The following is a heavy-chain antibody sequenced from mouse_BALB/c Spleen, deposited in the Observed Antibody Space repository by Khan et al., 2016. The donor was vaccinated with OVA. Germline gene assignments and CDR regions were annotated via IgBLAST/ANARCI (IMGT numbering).Heavy chain of an antibody. D-gene: IGHD1-1*01. J-gene: IGHJ2*01. Sequence: VQLKQSGPGLVKSSQSLSFTCTVTGYYINSGYVWNRMRQFPRNKLERMGYISYSGGTSYNPYLKSRISITRDTSKNQFSLQLNSVTTEDTATSYCARVNYCGSYFDYWGQGTPLTVSS. CDR3: ARVNYCGSYFDY. CDR2: ISYSGGT. V-gene: IGHV3-2*02. CDR1: GYYINSGYV.